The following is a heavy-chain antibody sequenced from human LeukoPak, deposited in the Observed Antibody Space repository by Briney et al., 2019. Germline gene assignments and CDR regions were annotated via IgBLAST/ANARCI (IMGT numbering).Heavy chain of an antibody. Sequence: SETLSLTCTLSGGSISSGDYYCSWLRQHPGKGLEWIGYIFYSGSTYYNPSLKSRVTISVDTSKNQFSLQLSSVSASDTAVYYCARDFRGGSGGIDYWGQGSLVSVS. CDR2: IFYSGST. CDR1: GGSISSGDYY. D-gene: IGHD3-10*01. J-gene: IGHJ4*02. V-gene: IGHV4-31*03. CDR3: ARDFRGGSGGIDY.